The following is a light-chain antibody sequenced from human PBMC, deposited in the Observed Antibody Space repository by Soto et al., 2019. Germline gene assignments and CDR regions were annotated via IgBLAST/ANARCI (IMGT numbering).Light chain of an antibody. CDR3: QQYVRSPLA. V-gene: IGKV3-20*01. CDR2: GAS. Sequence: EIVLAQSPGTLSLSPGERATLSCRASQSVTNSFLAWYQQKPGQAPRLLIYGASRRATGIPYRFTGSGSGTDFTLTISRLEPEDFAVYYCQQYVRSPLAFCQGTNVEI. CDR1: QSVTNSF. J-gene: IGKJ1*01.